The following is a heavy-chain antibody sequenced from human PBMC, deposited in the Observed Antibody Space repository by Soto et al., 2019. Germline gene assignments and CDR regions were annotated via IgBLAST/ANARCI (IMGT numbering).Heavy chain of an antibody. CDR2: TYSSGTT. CDR1: GASMNSGVYY. CDR3: ARHRWGTGIHSGLIDF. D-gene: IGHD2-8*02. J-gene: IGHJ4*02. V-gene: IGHV4-30-4*01. Sequence: SEALSLTCNVSGASMNSGVYYWSWVRQPPGKGLEWIGFTYSSGTTHCSPSLKSRVLMSVDTSKNQFSLRLNSVTAADTAVYYCARHRWGTGIHSGLIDFWGQGTQVTVSS.